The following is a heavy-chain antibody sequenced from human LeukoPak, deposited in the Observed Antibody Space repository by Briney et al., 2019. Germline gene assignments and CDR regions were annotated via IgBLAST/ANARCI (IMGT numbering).Heavy chain of an antibody. CDR3: ARGSAPYSSSSIYYYYYMDV. CDR2: ISSSSSTI. CDR1: GFTFSSYS. V-gene: IGHV3-48*01. J-gene: IGHJ6*03. D-gene: IGHD6-6*01. Sequence: GGSLRLSCAASGFTFSSYSMNWVRQAPGKGLEWVSYISSSSSTIYYADSVKGRFTISRDNAKNSLYLQMNSLRAEDTAVYYCARGSAPYSSSSIYYYYYMDVWGKGTTVTVSS.